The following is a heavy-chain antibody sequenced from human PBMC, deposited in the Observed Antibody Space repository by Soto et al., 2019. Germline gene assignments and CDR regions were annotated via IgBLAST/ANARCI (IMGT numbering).Heavy chain of an antibody. D-gene: IGHD1-1*01. CDR2: IKSKSDSGTT. V-gene: IGHV3-15*01. CDR3: ATGGPRTLQPFDN. CDR1: GFTFSNAW. J-gene: IGHJ4*03. Sequence: GGSLRLSCATSGFTFSNAWMSWVRLAPGKGLGWVGRIKSKSDSGTTDYFAPVHGRFTISRDYSEDTLYLQMHSLKTEDTAVYYCATGGPRTLQPFDNGGQGTLVTVSS.